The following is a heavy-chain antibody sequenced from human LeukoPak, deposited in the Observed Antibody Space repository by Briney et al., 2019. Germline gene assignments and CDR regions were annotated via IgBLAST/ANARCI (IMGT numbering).Heavy chain of an antibody. J-gene: IGHJ4*02. CDR2: ITSSSSYI. Sequence: GGSLRLSCAASGFTFSSYSMNWVRQAPGKGLEWVSSITSSSSYIYYADSVKGRFTISRDNAKNSLYLQMNSLRAEDTAVYYCARDVRYGSYDLPFFDYWGQGTLVTVSS. CDR3: ARDVRYGSYDLPFFDY. D-gene: IGHD5-12*01. CDR1: GFTFSSYS. V-gene: IGHV3-21*01.